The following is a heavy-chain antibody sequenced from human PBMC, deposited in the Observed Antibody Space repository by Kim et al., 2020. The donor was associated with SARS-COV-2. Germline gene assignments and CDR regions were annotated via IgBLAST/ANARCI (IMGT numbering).Heavy chain of an antibody. CDR2: ISSSSSYT. D-gene: IGHD6-19*01. CDR1: GFTFSDYY. Sequence: GGSLRLSCAASGFTFSDYYMSWIRQAPGKGLEWVSYISSSSSYTNYADSVKGRFTISRDNAKNSLYLQMNSLRAEDTAVYYCARETYSSGWYGSRGYFDYWGQGTLVTVSS. J-gene: IGHJ4*02. CDR3: ARETYSSGWYGSRGYFDY. V-gene: IGHV3-11*06.